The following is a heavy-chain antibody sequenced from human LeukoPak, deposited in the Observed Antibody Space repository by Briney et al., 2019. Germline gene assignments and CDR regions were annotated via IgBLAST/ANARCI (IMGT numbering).Heavy chain of an antibody. CDR2: IYSGGST. CDR1: GFTFSNYY. V-gene: IGHV3-53*01. Sequence: GGSLRLSCVASGFTFSNYYMSWVRQAPGKGLEWVSVIYSGGSTYYSDSVKGRFTISRNNTKNTLYLQRNSLRAEDNAGQYFSSGSGSYRKPYYYMDVWGRGTAVIVSS. D-gene: IGHD3-10*01. CDR3: SSGSGSYRKPYYYMDV. J-gene: IGHJ6*03.